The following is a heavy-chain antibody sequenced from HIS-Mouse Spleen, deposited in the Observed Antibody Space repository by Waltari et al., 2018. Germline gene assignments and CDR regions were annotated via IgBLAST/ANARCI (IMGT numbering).Heavy chain of an antibody. CDR1: GFTFSSYW. CDR2: RKQEGSGK. Sequence: EVQLVESGGGLVQPGGSLRLSCAASGFTFSSYWMSWVRQAPGRGLEWVANRKQEGSGKYYVESVKGRLTISRDNAKNSLYLQMNSLRAEDTAVYYCARERRGPGWFDPWGQGTLVTVSS. CDR3: ARERRGPGWFDP. V-gene: IGHV3-7*01. J-gene: IGHJ5*02. D-gene: IGHD5-12*01.